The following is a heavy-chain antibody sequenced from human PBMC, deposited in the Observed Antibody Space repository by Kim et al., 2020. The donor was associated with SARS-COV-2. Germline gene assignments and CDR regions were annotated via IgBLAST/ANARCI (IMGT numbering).Heavy chain of an antibody. J-gene: IGHJ4*02. CDR2: GSVK. V-gene: IGHV3-7*01. D-gene: IGHD2-15*01. CDR3: MVGPAVDY. Sequence: GSVKYYMDAVNGRVTISRDNSKNPLYLQINSLRAEYTAVYYCMVGPAVDYWGQGTLFTVSS.